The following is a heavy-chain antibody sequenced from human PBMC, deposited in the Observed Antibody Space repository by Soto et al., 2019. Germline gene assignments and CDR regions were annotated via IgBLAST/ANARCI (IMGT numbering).Heavy chain of an antibody. CDR1: GFTFSSYA. Sequence: GGSLRLSCAASGFTFSSYAMHWVRQAPGKGLEWVAVISYDGSNKYYADSVKGRFTISRDNSKNTLYLQMNSLRAEDTAVYYCAREFVDIVATIMDYWGQGTLVTVSS. CDR2: ISYDGSNK. D-gene: IGHD5-12*01. J-gene: IGHJ4*02. CDR3: AREFVDIVATIMDY. V-gene: IGHV3-30-3*01.